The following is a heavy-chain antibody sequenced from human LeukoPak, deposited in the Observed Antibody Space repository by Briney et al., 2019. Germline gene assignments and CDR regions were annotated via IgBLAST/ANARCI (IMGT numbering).Heavy chain of an antibody. CDR2: ISAYNGNT. J-gene: IGHJ4*02. CDR3: ARDDLRSYYDILTGQGGFYDY. CDR1: GYTFTSYG. D-gene: IGHD3-9*01. V-gene: IGHV1-18*01. Sequence: ASVKVPCKASGYTFTSYGISWVRQAPGQGLEWMGWISAYNGNTNYAQKLQGRVTMTTDTSTSTAYMELRSLRSDDTAVYYCARDDLRSYYDILTGQGGFYDYWGQGTLVTVSS.